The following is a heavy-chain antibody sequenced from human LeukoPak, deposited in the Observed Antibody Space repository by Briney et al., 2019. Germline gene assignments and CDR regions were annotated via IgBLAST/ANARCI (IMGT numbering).Heavy chain of an antibody. Sequence: GGSLRLSCAASGFTFSSYSMNWVRQAPGKGLEWVSSISSSSSYIYYADSVKGRFTISRDNAKNPLYLQMNSLRAEDTAVYYCARDRVAAAGIGAFDYWGQGTLVTVSS. V-gene: IGHV3-21*01. CDR1: GFTFSSYS. J-gene: IGHJ4*02. CDR3: ARDRVAAAGIGAFDY. CDR2: ISSSSSYI. D-gene: IGHD6-13*01.